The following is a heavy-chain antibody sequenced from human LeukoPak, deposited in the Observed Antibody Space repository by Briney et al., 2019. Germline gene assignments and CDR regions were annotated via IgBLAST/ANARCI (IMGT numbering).Heavy chain of an antibody. V-gene: IGHV2-5*02. D-gene: IGHD4-17*01. Sequence: SGPTLVKPTQTLTLTCTFSGFSLSTSGVGVGWIRQPPGKALEWLALIYWDDDKRYSPSLKSRLTITKDTSKNQVVLTMTNMDPVDTATYYRAHRPDYGFAFDIWGQGTMVTVSS. CDR1: GFSLSTSGVG. J-gene: IGHJ3*02. CDR3: AHRPDYGFAFDI. CDR2: IYWDDDK.